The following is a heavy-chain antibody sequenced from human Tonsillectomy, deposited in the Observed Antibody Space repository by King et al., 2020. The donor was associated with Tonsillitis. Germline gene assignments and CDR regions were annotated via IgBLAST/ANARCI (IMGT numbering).Heavy chain of an antibody. J-gene: IGHJ5*02. Sequence: VQLVESGAEVKKPGASVKVSCQASGYTFTGSYIHWVRQAPGQGLEWMGWINPKSGGTHCAQEFQGRVTMTRDTSITTAYMELSGLRSGDTAVYYCVREQTFNVVLMPSATLENWFDPWGQGTLVTVSS. D-gene: IGHD2-2*01. V-gene: IGHV1-2*02. CDR2: INPKSGGT. CDR1: GYTFTGSY. CDR3: VREQTFNVVLMPSATLENWFDP.